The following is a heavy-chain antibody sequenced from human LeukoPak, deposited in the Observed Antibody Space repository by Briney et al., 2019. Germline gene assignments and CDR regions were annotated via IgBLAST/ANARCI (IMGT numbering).Heavy chain of an antibody. CDR3: AREEDSSTIRSSHGMDV. CDR2: ISSGGTYI. V-gene: IGHV3-21*01. J-gene: IGHJ6*02. Sequence: GGSLRLSCATSGFTFSIYTMNWVRQAPGKGLEWVSCISSGGTYIYNADSVKGRFTISRDNAKNSLYLQMNNLRAEDTAVYYCAREEDSSTIRSSHGMDVWSQGTTVTVSS. CDR1: GFTFSIYT. D-gene: IGHD6-6*01.